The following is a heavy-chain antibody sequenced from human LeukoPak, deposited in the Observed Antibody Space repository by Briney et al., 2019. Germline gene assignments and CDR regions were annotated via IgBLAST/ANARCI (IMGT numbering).Heavy chain of an antibody. J-gene: IGHJ4*02. CDR1: GFTFSSYS. D-gene: IGHD5-12*01. V-gene: IGHV3-48*02. CDR3: ARDPVATSRFDY. CDR2: ISSSASTI. Sequence: PGGSLRLSCAASGFTFSSYSMHWVRQAAEKGLAWDSYISSSASTIYYADSVKGRFTISRDNAKNSLYLQMNSLRDEDTAVYYCARDPVATSRFDYWGQGTLVTVSS.